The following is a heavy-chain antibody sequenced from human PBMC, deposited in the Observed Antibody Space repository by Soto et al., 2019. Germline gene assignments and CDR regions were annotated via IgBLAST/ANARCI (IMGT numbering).Heavy chain of an antibody. D-gene: IGHD2-2*01. CDR2: IIPILGIA. Sequence: SVKVSCKASGGTFSSYAISWVRQAPGQGLEWMGRIIPILGIANYAQKFQGRVTITADKSTSTAYMELSSLRSEDTAVYYCARGYCSSTSCPPHYYYYMDAWGKGTTVTVSS. CDR3: ARGYCSSTSCPPHYYYYMDA. V-gene: IGHV1-69*04. J-gene: IGHJ6*03. CDR1: GGTFSSYA.